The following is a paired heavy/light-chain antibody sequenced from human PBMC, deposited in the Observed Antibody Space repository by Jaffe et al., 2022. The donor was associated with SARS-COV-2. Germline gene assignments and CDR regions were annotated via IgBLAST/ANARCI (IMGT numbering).Light chain of an antibody. Sequence: DIQMTQSPSTLSASVGDRVTITCRASQSISSWLAWFQQKPGKAPKLLIYKASSLESGVPSRFSGSGSGTEFTLTISSLQPDDFATYYCQQYNSYSRTFGQGTKVEIK. CDR2: KAS. J-gene: IGKJ1*01. V-gene: IGKV1-5*03. CDR3: QQYNSYSRT. CDR1: QSISSW.
Heavy chain of an antibody. D-gene: IGHD1-1*01. J-gene: IGHJ4*02. CDR3: AKARNDWPSFFDY. Sequence: EVQLVESGGGLAQPGGSLRLSCAASRFTFSSYGMSWVRQAPWKGLEWVSGISGGGGATYYADSVKGRFTISRDNSKNTLYLQMNSLRAEDTAVYYCAKARNDWPSFFDYWGQGTLVTVSS. CDR1: RFTFSSYG. V-gene: IGHV3-23*04. CDR2: ISGGGGAT.